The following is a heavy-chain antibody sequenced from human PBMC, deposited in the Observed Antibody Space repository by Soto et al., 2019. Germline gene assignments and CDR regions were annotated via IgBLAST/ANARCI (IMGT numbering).Heavy chain of an antibody. CDR3: ARAPSSSWPPHFDY. J-gene: IGHJ4*02. Sequence: QVQLVQSGAEVKKPGASVKVSCKASGYTFTGYYMHWVRQAPGQGLEWMGWINPNSGGTNYAQKFQGWVTMTRDTSISTDYMELSRLRSDDTAVYYCARAPSSSWPPHFDYWGQGTLVTVSS. V-gene: IGHV1-2*04. CDR2: INPNSGGT. CDR1: GYTFTGYY. D-gene: IGHD6-13*01.